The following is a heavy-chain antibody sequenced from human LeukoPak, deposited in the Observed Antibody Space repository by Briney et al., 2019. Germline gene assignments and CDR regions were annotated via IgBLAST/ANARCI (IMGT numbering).Heavy chain of an antibody. J-gene: IGHJ4*02. D-gene: IGHD4-17*01. V-gene: IGHV4-39*01. CDR3: ARISDYAGGAADF. Sequence: SETLSLTCTVSGGSISISSFYWGWIRQPPGKGLEWIGSIYYSGITYYDPSLKSRLTISVDTSKNQFSLKLSSVTAADTAVYYCARISDYAGGAADFWGQGTLVTVSS. CDR1: GGSISISSFY. CDR2: IYYSGIT.